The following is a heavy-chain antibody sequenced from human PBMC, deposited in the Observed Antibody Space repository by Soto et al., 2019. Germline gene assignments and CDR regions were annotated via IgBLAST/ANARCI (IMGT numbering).Heavy chain of an antibody. CDR1: GFTFSGSA. V-gene: IGHV3-73*01. CDR3: TRTQTDLYYYYYMDV. CDR2: IRSKANSYAT. J-gene: IGHJ6*03. Sequence: GGSLRLSCAASGFTFSGSAMHWVRQASGKGLEWVGRIRSKANSYATAYAASVKGRFTISRDDSKNTAYLQMNSLKTEDTAVYYCTRTQTDLYYYYYMDVWGKGTTVTVS.